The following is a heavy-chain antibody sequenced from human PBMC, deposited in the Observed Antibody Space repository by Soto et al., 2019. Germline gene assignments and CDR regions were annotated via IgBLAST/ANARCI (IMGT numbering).Heavy chain of an antibody. Sequence: SETLSLTCTASGGSISSYYWSWILQPQGKGLEWIGYIYYSGSTNYNPSLKSRVTISVDTSKNQFSLKLSSVTAADTAVYYCARARLSRDGYNKIDYWGQGTLVTVSS. CDR1: GGSISSYY. D-gene: IGHD5-12*01. V-gene: IGHV4-59*01. J-gene: IGHJ4*02. CDR3: ARARLSRDGYNKIDY. CDR2: IYYSGST.